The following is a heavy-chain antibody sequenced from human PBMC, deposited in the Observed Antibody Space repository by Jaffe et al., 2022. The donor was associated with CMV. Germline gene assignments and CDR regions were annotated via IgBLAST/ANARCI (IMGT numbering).Heavy chain of an antibody. CDR2: ISYEGSNK. V-gene: IGHV3-30*18. D-gene: IGHD3-22*01. CDR3: AKVTDYYDSSGSLDY. CDR1: GFSFSSYG. J-gene: IGHJ4*02. Sequence: QVQLVESGGGVVQPGRSLRLSCAASGFSFSSYGMHWVRQAPGKGLEWVAVISYEGSNKYYADSVKGRFTISRDNSKNTLYLQMNSLRAEDTAVYYCAKVTDYYDSSGSLDYWGQGTLVTVSS.